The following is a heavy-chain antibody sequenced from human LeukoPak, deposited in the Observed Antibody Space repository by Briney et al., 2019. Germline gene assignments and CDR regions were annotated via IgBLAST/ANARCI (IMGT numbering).Heavy chain of an antibody. CDR1: GGSISSSSHY. J-gene: IGHJ3*02. CDR3: ATNRVGTYDRPFDI. V-gene: IGHV4-39*01. CDR2: MYYSGTT. D-gene: IGHD1-26*01. Sequence: PSETLSLTCTVSGGSISSSSHYWGWIRQPPGKGLEWIGSMYYSGTTYHNPSLKSRVTISVDTSKNQFSLKLSSVTAADTAVYFCATNRVGTYDRPFDIWGQGTMVTVSS.